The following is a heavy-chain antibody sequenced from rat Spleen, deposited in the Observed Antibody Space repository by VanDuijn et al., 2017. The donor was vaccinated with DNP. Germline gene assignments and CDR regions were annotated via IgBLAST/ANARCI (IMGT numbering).Heavy chain of an antibody. Sequence: EVQLVESGGGLLQPGRSLKLSCTASGFTFSDYNMAWVRQAPKKGLEWVATINYDGGSTSYRDSVKGRFTISRNNAKSSLLLQMDSLRSEDTATYYCARRRGGSDFDYWGQGVMVTVSS. CDR2: INYDGGST. CDR3: ARRRGGSDFDY. J-gene: IGHJ2*01. CDR1: GFTFSDYN. D-gene: IGHD1-3*01. V-gene: IGHV5-7*01.